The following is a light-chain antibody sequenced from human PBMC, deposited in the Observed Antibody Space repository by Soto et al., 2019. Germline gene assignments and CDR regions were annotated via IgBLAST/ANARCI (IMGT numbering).Light chain of an antibody. Sequence: SYELTQAPSVSVAPGQTARITCGGYNIGNKGVHWYQQKAGQAPMLVVYDDSDRPSGIPERFSGSNSGNTATLTISRVEAGDEADYFCQVWDSSSDRPVVFGGGTKVTVL. V-gene: IGLV3-21*02. CDR2: DDS. CDR3: QVWDSSSDRPVV. CDR1: NIGNKG. J-gene: IGLJ2*01.